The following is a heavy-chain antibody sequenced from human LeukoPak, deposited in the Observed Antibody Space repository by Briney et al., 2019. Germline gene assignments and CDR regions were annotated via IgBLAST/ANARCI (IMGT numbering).Heavy chain of an antibody. Sequence: GTSLRLSCVASGFRITSSGMHWVRQAPGKGLEWVACVSSDGSWEYCADSVKGRFTVCRDVFKNTLNLQMDTLRVEDTAVYYCAGGRGTWNDGYFALRGQGTQVIVSS. CDR1: GFRITSSG. CDR3: AGGRGTWNDGYFAL. V-gene: IGHV3-33*01. CDR2: VSSDGSWE. D-gene: IGHD1-1*01. J-gene: IGHJ4*02.